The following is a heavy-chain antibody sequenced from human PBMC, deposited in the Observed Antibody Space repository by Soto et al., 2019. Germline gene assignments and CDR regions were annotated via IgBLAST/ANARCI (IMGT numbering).Heavy chain of an antibody. J-gene: IGHJ5*02. D-gene: IGHD2-15*01. CDR2: IYYSGST. CDR1: GGSISSYY. CDR3: ARLDDVAATPSWFDP. V-gene: IGHV4-59*08. Sequence: SETLSLTCTVSGGSISSYYWSWIRQPPGKGLEWIGYIYYSGSTNYNPSLKSRVTISVDTSKNQFSLKLSSVTAADTAVYYCARLDDVAATPSWFDPWGQGTLVTVSS.